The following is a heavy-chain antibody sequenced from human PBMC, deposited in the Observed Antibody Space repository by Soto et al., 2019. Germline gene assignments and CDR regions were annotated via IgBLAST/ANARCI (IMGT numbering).Heavy chain of an antibody. V-gene: IGHV1-46*01. J-gene: IGHJ5*02. D-gene: IGHD5-18*01. Sequence: QVQLVQSGAEVKKPGASLKVSCKASGYTFTSYYIHYVRQAPGQGLECLGIINPSGGSTSYAQKFQGRVTMTRDTSTSTVYMELSSLRSEDTAVYYCARDENGYSYGYNWFAPWGEGTLVTVSS. CDR1: GYTFTSYY. CDR3: ARDENGYSYGYNWFAP. CDR2: INPSGGST.